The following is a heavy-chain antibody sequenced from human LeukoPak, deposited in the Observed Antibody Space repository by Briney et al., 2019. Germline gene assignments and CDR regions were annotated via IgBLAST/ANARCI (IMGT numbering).Heavy chain of an antibody. CDR1: GYTLTELS. Sequence: ASVKVSCKVSGYTLTELSMHWVRQAPGKGLEWMGGFYPEDGETIYAQKFQGRVTMTEDTSTDTAYMELSSLRSEDTAVYYCATDLYYDSSGYSTGVAFDIWGQGTMVTVSS. CDR2: FYPEDGET. J-gene: IGHJ3*02. CDR3: ATDLYYDSSGYSTGVAFDI. V-gene: IGHV1-24*01. D-gene: IGHD3-22*01.